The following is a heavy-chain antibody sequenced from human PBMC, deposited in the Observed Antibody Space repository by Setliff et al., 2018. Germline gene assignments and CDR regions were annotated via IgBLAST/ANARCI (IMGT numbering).Heavy chain of an antibody. Sequence: SETLSLTCTVSGGSISNYYWSWIRQPPGKGLEWIGYIYHTGSTNYNPSLNSRVTISVDTSKNQFSLKLRSVTAADTAVYYCARGGTFRYFDFWGQGAPVTVSS. CDR1: GGSISNYY. V-gene: IGHV4-59*01. CDR2: IYHTGST. CDR3: ARGGTFRYFDF. D-gene: IGHD5-12*01. J-gene: IGHJ4*02.